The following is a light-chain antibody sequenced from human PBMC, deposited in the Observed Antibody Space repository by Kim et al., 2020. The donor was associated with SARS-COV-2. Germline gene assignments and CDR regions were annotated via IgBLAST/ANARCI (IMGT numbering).Light chain of an antibody. CDR2: GAS. CDR1: QSVSSS. Sequence: EILMTQSPATLSVSPGKRATLSCRASQSVSSSLAWYQQKPGQAPRLVIYGASTRATGIPARFSGSGSGTEFTLTITSLQSEDFAVYSCQQYTTWPYTFGQGTKLEI. J-gene: IGKJ2*01. CDR3: QQYTTWPYT. V-gene: IGKV3-15*01.